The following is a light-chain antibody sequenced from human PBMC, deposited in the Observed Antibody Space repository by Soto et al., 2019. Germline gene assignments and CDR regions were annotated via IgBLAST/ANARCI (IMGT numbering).Light chain of an antibody. V-gene: IGKV1-17*01. CDR1: QSISSH. Sequence: DIRMTQSPSSLSASVGDTVTITCRASQSISSHLNWYQQKPGKAPNLLMYTASNLQSGVPSRFSGSGSGTEFTLTISSLQPEDFATYYCQQRNSYPITFGQGTRLEIK. CDR2: TAS. J-gene: IGKJ5*01. CDR3: QQRNSYPIT.